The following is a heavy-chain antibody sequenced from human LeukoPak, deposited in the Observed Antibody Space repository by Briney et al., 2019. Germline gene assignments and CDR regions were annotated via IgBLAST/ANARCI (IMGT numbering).Heavy chain of an antibody. CDR1: GGTISSNYW. V-gene: IGHV4-4*02. D-gene: IGHD3-10*01. CDR3: ARAEYYGSGSYYFPFDY. Sequence: SGTLSLTCAVSGGTISSNYWWSWVRQPPGKGLEWIGEIYHSGSTNYNPSLKSRVTISVDTSKNQFSLKLSSVTAADTAVYYCARAEYYGSGSYYFPFDYWGQGTLVTVSS. J-gene: IGHJ4*02. CDR2: IYHSGST.